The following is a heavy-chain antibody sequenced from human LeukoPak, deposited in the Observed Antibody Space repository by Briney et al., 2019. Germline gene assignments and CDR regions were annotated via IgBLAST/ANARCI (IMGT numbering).Heavy chain of an antibody. CDR1: RFTFSTYW. J-gene: IGHJ6*04. CDR3: AELGITMIGGV. CDR2: IKQDGSEK. Sequence: GGSLRLSSAASRFTFSTYWMSWVRQAPGKGLEWVANIKQDGSEKYYVDSVKGRFTISRDNAKNSLYLQMNSLRAEDTAVYYCAELGITMIGGVWGKGTTVTISS. V-gene: IGHV3-7*01. D-gene: IGHD3-10*02.